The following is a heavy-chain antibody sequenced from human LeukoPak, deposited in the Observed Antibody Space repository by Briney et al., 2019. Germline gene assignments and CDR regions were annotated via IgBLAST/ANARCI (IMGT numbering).Heavy chain of an antibody. CDR1: GGSISIYY. Sequence: SGPTLVNPSETLSLTCTVSGGSISIYYWSWIRQPPGRGLEWVGYIYHTGSTNYNPSLKSRVTMSVDTSENQFSLKLSSVTAADTAVYYCARQSDGDGYTYFDYWGQGTLVTVSS. J-gene: IGHJ4*02. V-gene: IGHV4-59*08. CDR2: IYHTGST. D-gene: IGHD5-24*01. CDR3: ARQSDGDGYTYFDY.